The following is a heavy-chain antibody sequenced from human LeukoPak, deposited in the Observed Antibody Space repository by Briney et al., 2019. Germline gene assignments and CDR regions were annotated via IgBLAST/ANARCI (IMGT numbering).Heavy chain of an antibody. CDR2: MLPIFGTA. D-gene: IGHD6-19*01. Sequence: GASVKVSCKASGGNFRNYGFHWVRQAPGQGLEWMGGMLPIFGTANYAQKFQGRVTMTRNTSISTAYMELSSLRSEDTAVYYCARVQWRAPQYYFDYWGQGTLVTVSS. CDR3: ARVQWRAPQYYFDY. V-gene: IGHV1-69*05. J-gene: IGHJ4*02. CDR1: GGNFRNYG.